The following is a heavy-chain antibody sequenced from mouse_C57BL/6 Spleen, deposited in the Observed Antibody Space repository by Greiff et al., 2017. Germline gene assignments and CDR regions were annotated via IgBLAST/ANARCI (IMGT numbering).Heavy chain of an antibody. J-gene: IGHJ1*03. D-gene: IGHD1-1*01. CDR1: GYTFTSYW. CDR2: IYPGSGST. V-gene: IGHV1-55*01. CDR3: ARWATVVATGGYFDV. Sequence: VQLQQPGAELVKPGASVKMSCKASGYTFTSYWITWVKQRPGQGLEWIGDIYPGSGSTNYNEKFKSKATLTVDTSSSTAYMQLSSLTSEDSAVYYCARWATVVATGGYFDVWGTGTTVTVSS.